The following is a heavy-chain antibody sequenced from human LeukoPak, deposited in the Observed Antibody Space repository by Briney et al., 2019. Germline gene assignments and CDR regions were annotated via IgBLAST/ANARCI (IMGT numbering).Heavy chain of an antibody. D-gene: IGHD6-13*01. CDR2: IKTDGSEK. CDR3: AGGSWQQLSSVDY. Sequence: GGSLRLSCEGSGFTFSNYWMGWVRQAPGKGLQWVANIKTDGSEKYYVDSVKGRFTISRDNAKNSLYLQMNSLRAEDTAVYYCAGGSWQQLSSVDYWAREPWSPSPQ. CDR1: GFTFSNYW. V-gene: IGHV3-7*04. J-gene: IGHJ4*02.